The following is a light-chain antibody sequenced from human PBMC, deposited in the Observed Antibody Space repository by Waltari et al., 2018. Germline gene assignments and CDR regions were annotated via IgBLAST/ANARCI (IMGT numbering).Light chain of an antibody. Sequence: QSVLTQPPSASGTPGQRVTMSCSGSSSNIGSNYVYWYQQLPGTAPKRLIYRNDQRPSGVPDRCSGSQSGTSAAMAISGLRSEDEADYYCAAWDDSLSGLVVFGGGTKVTVL. V-gene: IGLV1-47*01. CDR3: AAWDDSLSGLVV. CDR2: RND. J-gene: IGLJ2*01. CDR1: SSNIGSNY.